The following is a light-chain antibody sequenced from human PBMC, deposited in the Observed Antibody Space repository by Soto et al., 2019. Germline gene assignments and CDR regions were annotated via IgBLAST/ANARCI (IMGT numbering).Light chain of an antibody. J-gene: IGLJ1*01. CDR2: EVS. CDR1: SSDVGSYNL. V-gene: IGLV2-23*02. CDR3: CAYAGSSTFYV. Sequence: QSALTQPASVSGSPGQSITISCTGTSSDVGSYNLVSWYQQHPGKAPKLMIYEVSKRPSGVSNRFSGSKAGNTASLTISGLEAEDEADYYCCAYAGSSTFYVVATGSKVTVL.